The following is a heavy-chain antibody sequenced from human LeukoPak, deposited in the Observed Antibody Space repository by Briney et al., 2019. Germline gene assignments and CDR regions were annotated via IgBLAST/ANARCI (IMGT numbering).Heavy chain of an antibody. CDR2: MNPNSGNT. CDR1: GYTFTRYD. D-gene: IGHD3-3*01. V-gene: IGHV1-8*01. Sequence: ASVTVSYKASGYTFTRYDINWVRQATGQGLEWMGWMNPNSGNTGYAQKFQGRVTMTRNTSISTAYMELSSMRSEDTAVYYCARDGYDFWSGYYVNWFDPWGQGTLVTVSS. J-gene: IGHJ5*02. CDR3: ARDGYDFWSGYYVNWFDP.